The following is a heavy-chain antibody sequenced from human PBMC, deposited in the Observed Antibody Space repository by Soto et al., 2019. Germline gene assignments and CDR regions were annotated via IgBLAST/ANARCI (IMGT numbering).Heavy chain of an antibody. J-gene: IGHJ4*02. CDR3: ARDISREYCSGGSCYSALDY. Sequence: SQTLSLTCAISGDSVSSNSAAWNWIRQSPSRGLEWLGRTYYRSKWYNDYAVSVKSRITINPDTSKNQFSLQLNSETPEDTAVYYCARDISREYCSGGSCYSALDYWGQGTLVTVSS. CDR2: TYYRSKWYN. D-gene: IGHD2-15*01. V-gene: IGHV6-1*01. CDR1: GDSVSSNSAA.